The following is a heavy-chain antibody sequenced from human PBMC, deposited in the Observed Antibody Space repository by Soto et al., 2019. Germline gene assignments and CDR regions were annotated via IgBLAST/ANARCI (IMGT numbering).Heavy chain of an antibody. D-gene: IGHD2-2*01. V-gene: IGHV1-69*06. J-gene: IGHJ6*02. CDR3: ARDPGRSSNRWRVRQVADGEYYGMGF. CDR2: IMRIFGTT. Sequence: SVKVSWKSSGGRVSSDAITLVRQAPGQGVEWGGGIMRIFGTTKYAQKFQGRATIIADTSTTTAYLELSSLRSEDTAIYYCARDPGRSSNRWRVRQVADGEYYGMGFWGQGTTVIVSS. CDR1: GGRVSSDA.